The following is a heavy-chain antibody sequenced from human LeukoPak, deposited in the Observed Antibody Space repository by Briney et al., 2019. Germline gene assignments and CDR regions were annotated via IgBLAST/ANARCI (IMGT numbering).Heavy chain of an antibody. CDR1: GGSFNYY. CDR3: AKSLYCGDDCF. CDR2: INDTGTT. D-gene: IGHD2-21*02. V-gene: IGHV4-34*01. Sequence: SETLSLTCAVYGGSFNYYWSWIRQTPGKGLEWIGEINDTGTTKYNPSLKSRVSISVDTSKNQFSLKLSSVTAADTAIYYCAKSLYCGDDCFWGPGTMVTLSS. J-gene: IGHJ3*01.